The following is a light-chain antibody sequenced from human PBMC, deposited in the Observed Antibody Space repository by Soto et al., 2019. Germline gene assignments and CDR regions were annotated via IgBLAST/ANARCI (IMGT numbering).Light chain of an antibody. J-gene: IGLJ3*02. CDR2: SNN. CDR3: AAWDDSLNGRGV. Sequence: QPVLTQPPSASGTPGQRVTISCSGSSSNIGSNTVNWYQQLPGTAPKLLIYSNNQRPSGVPDRISGSRSGTSASLAISGLQAEDEGDYYCAAWDDSLNGRGVFGGGTKLTVL. CDR1: SSNIGSNT. V-gene: IGLV1-44*01.